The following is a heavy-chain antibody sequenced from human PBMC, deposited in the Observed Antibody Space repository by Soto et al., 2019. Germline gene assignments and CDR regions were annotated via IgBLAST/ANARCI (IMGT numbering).Heavy chain of an antibody. Sequence: QVQLVQSGAEAKKPGSSVKVSCKASGGTFSSYAISWVRQAPGQGLEWMGGIIPIFGTANYAQKFQGRVTITADESTSTAYMELSSLRSEDTAVYYCARETPPDYYGSGSRDYWGQGTLVTVSS. J-gene: IGHJ4*02. CDR3: ARETPPDYYGSGSRDY. V-gene: IGHV1-69*01. CDR1: GGTFSSYA. D-gene: IGHD3-10*01. CDR2: IIPIFGTA.